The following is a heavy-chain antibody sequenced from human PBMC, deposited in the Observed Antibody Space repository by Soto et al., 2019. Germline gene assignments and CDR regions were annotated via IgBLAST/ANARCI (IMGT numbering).Heavy chain of an antibody. V-gene: IGHV4-61*01. CDR3: ARDLSFVV. CDR1: GGSVSSGSYY. Sequence: QVQLQESGPGLVKPSETLSLTCTVSGGSVSSGSYYWSWIRQPPGKGLEWIGYIYYSGSTNYNPPLMSRATISLDRSKNQFSLKLSSVIAADTAVYYCARDLSFVVWGQGTTVTVSS. CDR2: IYYSGST. D-gene: IGHD1-26*01. J-gene: IGHJ6*02.